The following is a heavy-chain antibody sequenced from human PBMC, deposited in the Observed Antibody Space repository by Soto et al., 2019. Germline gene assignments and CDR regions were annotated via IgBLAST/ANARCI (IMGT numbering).Heavy chain of an antibody. CDR1: GFFFSDYG. V-gene: IGHV3-30*18. J-gene: IGHJ6*02. CDR3: SKDAGGNTPHGPSLAAWYLYYGMDV. D-gene: IGHD3-3*01. Sequence: GSLLLACEASGFFFSDYGMHGVRQAPGKGLEWVAVISYDGTNKYYGDSAKVRFTISRDNSRNTLYLEMNSLSEEDTAVYYCSKDAGGNTPHGPSLAAWYLYYGMDVWGPGTKVTVYS. CDR2: ISYDGTNK.